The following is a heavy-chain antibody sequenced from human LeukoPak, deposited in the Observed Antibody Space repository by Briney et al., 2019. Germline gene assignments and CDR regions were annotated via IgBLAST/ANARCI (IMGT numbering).Heavy chain of an antibody. CDR3: AKNPYDILTGPYFDY. CDR2: ISGSGGST. D-gene: IGHD3-9*01. Sequence: GGSLRLSCAASGFTFSSYAMSWVRQAPGKGLEWVSAISGSGGSTYYADSVKGRFTISRDNSKNTLYLQMNSLRAEDTAVYYCAKNPYDILTGPYFDYWGQGTLVRLL. J-gene: IGHJ4*02. CDR1: GFTFSSYA. V-gene: IGHV3-23*01.